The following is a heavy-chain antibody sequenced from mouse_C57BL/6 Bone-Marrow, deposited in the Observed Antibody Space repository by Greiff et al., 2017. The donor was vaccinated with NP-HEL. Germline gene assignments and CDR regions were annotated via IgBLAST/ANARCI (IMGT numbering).Heavy chain of an antibody. Sequence: QVQLQHPGAELVKPGASVKLSCKASGYTFTSYWMHWVKQRPGQGLEWIGMIHPNSGSTNYNEKFKSKATLTVDKSSSTAYMQLSSLTSEDSAVYYCARKDLLRAMDYWGQGTSVTVSS. J-gene: IGHJ4*01. CDR2: IHPNSGST. V-gene: IGHV1-64*01. CDR1: GYTFTSYW. D-gene: IGHD2-1*01. CDR3: ARKDLLRAMDY.